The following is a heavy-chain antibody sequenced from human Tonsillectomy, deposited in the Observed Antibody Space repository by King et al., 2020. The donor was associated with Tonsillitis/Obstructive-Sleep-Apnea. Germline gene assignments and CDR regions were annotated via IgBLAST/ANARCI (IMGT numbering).Heavy chain of an antibody. CDR2: LNPSGGST. D-gene: IGHD1-26*01. CDR3: ARARLLDAFDI. CDR1: GYTFTSYY. J-gene: IGHJ3*02. V-gene: IGHV1-46*01. Sequence: QVQLVQSGAEVKKPGASVKVSCKASGYTFTSYYMHWVRQAPGQGLEWMGLLNPSGGSTTYAQKFQGRVTMTRDTSTSTVFMELSSLRSEDTAVYYCARARLLDAFDIWGQGTMVTVSS.